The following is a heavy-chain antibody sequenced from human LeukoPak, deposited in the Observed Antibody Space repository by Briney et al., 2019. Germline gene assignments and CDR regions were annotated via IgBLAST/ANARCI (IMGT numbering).Heavy chain of an antibody. J-gene: IGHJ4*02. Sequence: GGSLRLSCAASGFTFSSYSMTWVRQAPGKGLEWVSSISSSSSYIYYADSVKGRFTISRDNAKNSLYLQMNSLRAEDTAVYYCVLRFLEWHYWGQGTLVTVSS. CDR2: ISSSSSYI. CDR1: GFTFSSYS. D-gene: IGHD3-3*01. V-gene: IGHV3-21*01. CDR3: VLRFLEWHY.